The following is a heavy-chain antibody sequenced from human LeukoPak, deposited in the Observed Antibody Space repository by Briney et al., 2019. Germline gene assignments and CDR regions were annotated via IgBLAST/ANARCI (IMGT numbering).Heavy chain of an antibody. J-gene: IGHJ4*02. CDR3: ATLPRGRTRYVGYGGEDY. Sequence: GGSLRLSCAASGFTFSNYAMTWVRQAPGKGLQWVSAITGSGGSTYYADSVKGRFTISRDNSKNTLYLRMNSLRVEDTAIYYCATLPRGRTRYVGYGGEDYWGQGTLVTVSS. CDR2: ITGSGGST. V-gene: IGHV3-23*01. CDR1: GFTFSNYA. D-gene: IGHD5-12*01.